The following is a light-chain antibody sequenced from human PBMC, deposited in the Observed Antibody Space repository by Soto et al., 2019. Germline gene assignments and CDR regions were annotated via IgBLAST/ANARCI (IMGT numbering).Light chain of an antibody. CDR1: QGISSA. CDR2: DAS. J-gene: IGKJ4*01. Sequence: AIQLTQSPSSLSASVGDRVTITCRASQGISSALAWYQQKPGKAPKLLIYDASSLESGVPSRSSGSGSGTDFTLTISSLQPEDFATYYCQQFNNYPSLTFGGGTKVDIK. CDR3: QQFNNYPSLT. V-gene: IGKV1D-13*01.